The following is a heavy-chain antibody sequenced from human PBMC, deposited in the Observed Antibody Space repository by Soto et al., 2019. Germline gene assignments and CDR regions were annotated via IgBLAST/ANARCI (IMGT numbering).Heavy chain of an antibody. D-gene: IGHD3-3*01. CDR2: ISAYNGNT. CDR1: GYTFTSYC. CDR3: AGDGTRLTIFRPKPTKDGMDV. J-gene: IGHJ6*02. V-gene: IGHV1-18*04. Sequence: QVQLVQSGAEVKKPGASVKVSCKASGYTFTSYCISWVRQAPGQGLEWIGWISAYNGNTNYAKTLQGRVTITTDASTSTAYMDLSSLRSDDAAVYYCAGDGTRLTIFRPKPTKDGMDVWGQGNTVTVYS.